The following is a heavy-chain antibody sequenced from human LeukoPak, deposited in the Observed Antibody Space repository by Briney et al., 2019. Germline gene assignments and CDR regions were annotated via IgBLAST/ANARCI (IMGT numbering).Heavy chain of an antibody. J-gene: IGHJ2*01. D-gene: IGHD1-1*01. CDR2: INGHGTTT. Sequence: GGSLRLSCAASGFTFENFWIHWVRQGPGKELVWVSRINGHGTTTGYADSVKGRFTISRDNAKNTVYLQMNSLRVEDMAIYYCLKRGSDWTYWYFDLWGRGTRVTVSS. CDR3: LKRGSDWTYWYFDL. CDR1: GFTFENFW. V-gene: IGHV3-74*01.